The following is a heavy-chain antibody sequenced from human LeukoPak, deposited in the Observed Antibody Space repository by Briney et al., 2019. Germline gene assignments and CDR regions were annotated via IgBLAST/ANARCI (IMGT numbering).Heavy chain of an antibody. D-gene: IGHD1-26*01. J-gene: IGHJ4*02. CDR1: GFSFSYYG. Sequence: PGGSLRLSCAASGFSFSYYGMHWVRQAPGKGLEWVALISYDGSNKYYADSVKGRLTISRDNSKNTLYLQMNSLRAEDTAVYYCAKVTGSYEEKNYYLDYWGQGTLVSVSS. CDR3: AKVTGSYEEKNYYLDY. V-gene: IGHV3-30*18. CDR2: ISYDGSNK.